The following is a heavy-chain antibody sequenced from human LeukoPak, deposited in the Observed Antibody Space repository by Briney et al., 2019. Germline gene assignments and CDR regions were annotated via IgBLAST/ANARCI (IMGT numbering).Heavy chain of an antibody. CDR2: INPNSGDT. Sequence: ASVKVPCKASGYTFTGYYMHWVRRAPGQGLEWMGWINPNSGDTNYAQKFQGRVTMTRDTSISTAYMELSRLRSDDTAVYYCARDFYGGNSLYYFDYWGQGTLVTVSS. V-gene: IGHV1-2*02. CDR3: ARDFYGGNSLYYFDY. D-gene: IGHD4-23*01. J-gene: IGHJ4*02. CDR1: GYTFTGYY.